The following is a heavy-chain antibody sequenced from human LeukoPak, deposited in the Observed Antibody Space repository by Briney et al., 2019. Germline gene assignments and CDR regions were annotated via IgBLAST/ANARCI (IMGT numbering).Heavy chain of an antibody. J-gene: IGHJ4*02. Sequence: PSETLSLTCSVSGGSTSDSNYYWNWVRQPPGKGLEWIGNIYNTVRATYNPSLKSRVTISVDTSKNQSSLHLNSVTAADTAVYFCASSRGHWGQGTLVTVSS. D-gene: IGHD2-2*01. CDR1: GGSTSDSNYY. CDR2: IYNTVRA. V-gene: IGHV4-61*01. CDR3: ASSRGH.